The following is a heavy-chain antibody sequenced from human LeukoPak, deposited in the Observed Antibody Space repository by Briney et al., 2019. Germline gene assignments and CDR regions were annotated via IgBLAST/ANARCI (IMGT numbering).Heavy chain of an antibody. V-gene: IGHV4-59*12. D-gene: IGHD5-12*01. CDR3: ARVRRGYSGYDYVMFDY. Sequence: PSETLSLTCTVSGGSISSYYWSWIRQPPGKGLEWIGYIYYSGSTNYNPSLKSRVTISVDTSKNQFSLKLSSVTAADTAVYYCARVRRGYSGYDYVMFDYWGQGTLVTVSS. J-gene: IGHJ4*02. CDR2: IYYSGST. CDR1: GGSISSYY.